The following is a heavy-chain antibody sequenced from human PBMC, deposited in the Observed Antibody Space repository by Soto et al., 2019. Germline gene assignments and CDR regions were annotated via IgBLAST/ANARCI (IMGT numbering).Heavy chain of an antibody. CDR3: ARWVVGATNYFDY. Sequence: QVQLVESGGGVVQPGRSLRLSCAASGFTFSSYAMHWVRQAPGKGLEWVAVISYDGSNKYYADSVKGRFTIYRDISKNTLYLQMSSLRAEDTAVYYCARWVVGATNYFDYWGQGTLVTVSS. CDR2: ISYDGSNK. J-gene: IGHJ4*02. V-gene: IGHV3-30-3*01. CDR1: GFTFSSYA. D-gene: IGHD1-26*01.